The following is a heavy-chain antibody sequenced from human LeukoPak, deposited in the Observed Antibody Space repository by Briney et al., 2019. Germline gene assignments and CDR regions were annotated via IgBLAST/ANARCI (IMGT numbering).Heavy chain of an antibody. CDR3: YGWYYHDSSGYYPVGDY. CDR2: ISGSGAST. V-gene: IGHV3-23*01. CDR1: GFTLSSFA. D-gene: IGHD3-22*01. J-gene: IGHJ4*02. Sequence: PGGSLRLSCAASGFTLSSFAMSWVRQAPGKRLEWWSAISGSGASTYYADSVKGRFTISRDNSKNTLYLQMNSLRAEDPAVYYCYGWYYHDSSGYYPVGDYWGQGTLVTVSS.